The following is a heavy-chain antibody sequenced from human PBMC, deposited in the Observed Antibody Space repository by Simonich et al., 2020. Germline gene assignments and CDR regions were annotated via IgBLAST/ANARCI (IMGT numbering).Heavy chain of an antibody. D-gene: IGHD7-27*01. CDR1: GYTFTGYY. CDR3: ARGRLTGDKGAFDI. CDR2: INPNRGGT. V-gene: IGHV1-2*02. Sequence: QVQLVQSGAEVKKPGASVKVSCKASGYTFTGYYMHWVRQAPGQGLEWMGRINPNRGGTNDAQKFKGRVTMTRDTSISTAYMELSRLRSDDTAVYYCARGRLTGDKGAFDIWGQGTMVTVSS. J-gene: IGHJ3*02.